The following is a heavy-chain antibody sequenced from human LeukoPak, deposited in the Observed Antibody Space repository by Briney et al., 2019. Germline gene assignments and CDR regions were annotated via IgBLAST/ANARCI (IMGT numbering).Heavy chain of an antibody. V-gene: IGHV3-7*01. J-gene: IGHJ2*01. CDR1: GLTFSHYW. D-gene: IGHD2-21*02. CDR3: VKLVVVTATYWYFDV. CDR2: IKHDEITS. Sequence: GGSLRLSCAASGLTFSHYWMGWVRQAPGKGLDWVANIKHDEITSYLADSVTGRFTISRDNAENSLFLQMNSLRPDDTALYFCVKLVVVTATYWYFDVWGRGTPITVSS.